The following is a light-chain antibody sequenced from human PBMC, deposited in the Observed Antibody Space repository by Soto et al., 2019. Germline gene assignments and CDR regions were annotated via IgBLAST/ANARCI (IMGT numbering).Light chain of an antibody. J-gene: IGKJ5*01. CDR3: QQYNNWPIT. CDR2: AAS. Sequence: EIVMTQSPATLSVSPGERATLSCMASQSVSSNLAWYLQKPGQAPRLLIYAASTRATGIPARFSGSGSGTEFTLTISSLQSEDFAVYYCQQYNNWPITFGQGTRLEI. V-gene: IGKV3-15*01. CDR1: QSVSSN.